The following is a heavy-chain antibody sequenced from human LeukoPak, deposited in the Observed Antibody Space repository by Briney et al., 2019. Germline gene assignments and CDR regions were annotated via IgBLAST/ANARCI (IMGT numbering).Heavy chain of an antibody. CDR1: GGSISSSSYY. CDR2: IYYSGST. CDR3: ARVRAVLYYDILTGPIDY. Sequence: PSETLSLTCTVSGGSISSSSYYWGWIRQPPGKGLEWIGSIYYSGSTYYNPSLKSRVTISVDTSKNQFSLKLSSVTAADTAVYYCARVRAVLYYDILTGPIDYWGQGTLVTVSS. J-gene: IGHJ4*02. D-gene: IGHD3-9*01. V-gene: IGHV4-39*07.